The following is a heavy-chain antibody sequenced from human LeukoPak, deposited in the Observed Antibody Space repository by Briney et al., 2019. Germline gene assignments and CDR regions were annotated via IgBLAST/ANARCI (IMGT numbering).Heavy chain of an antibody. CDR1: GCTFTSYG. CDR2: ISAYNGNT. Sequence: ASVKVSCKASGCTFTSYGISWVRQAPGQGREWMGWISAYNGNTNYAQKLQGRVTMTTDTSTSTAYMELRSLRSDDTAVYYCARDLIGLTPFRYSREGYTPFDYWGQGTLVTVSS. V-gene: IGHV1-18*01. CDR3: ARDLIGLTPFRYSREGYTPFDY. J-gene: IGHJ4*02. D-gene: IGHD3-16*02.